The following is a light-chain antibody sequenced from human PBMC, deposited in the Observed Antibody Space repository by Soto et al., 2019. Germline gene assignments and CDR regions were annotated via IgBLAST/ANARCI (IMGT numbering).Light chain of an antibody. CDR2: DAS. CDR1: QSVGIV. Sequence: EIVLTQSPATLSLCPGERATISCRASQSVGIVLAWYKQKPDQAHRLLIYDASNRATGIPASFSGSGSGTDVTLTISSVEPQDFAVYACQLRSNRPITFGQGTRLEIK. J-gene: IGKJ5*01. V-gene: IGKV3-11*01. CDR3: QLRSNRPIT.